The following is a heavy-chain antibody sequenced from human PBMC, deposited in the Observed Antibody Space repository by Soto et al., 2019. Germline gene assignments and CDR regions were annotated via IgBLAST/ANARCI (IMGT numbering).Heavy chain of an antibody. CDR2: ISGSGGST. D-gene: IGHD6-13*01. CDR1: GFTFSSYA. V-gene: IGHV3-23*01. J-gene: IGHJ4*02. CDR3: ARRGPGTYFDY. Sequence: EVQLLDSGGGLVQPGGSLRLSCAASGFTFSSYAMNWVRQAPGKGLEWVSVISGSGGSTYYADSVKGRFTISRDNSRNTLYLQMNSLRAEDTAVYYCARRGPGTYFDYWGQGTLVTVSS.